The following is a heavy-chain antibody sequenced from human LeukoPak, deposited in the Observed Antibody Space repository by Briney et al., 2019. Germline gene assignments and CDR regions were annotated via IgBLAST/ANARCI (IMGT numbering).Heavy chain of an antibody. D-gene: IGHD4-23*01. J-gene: IGHJ4*02. Sequence: SGTLSLTCTVSGASITSDIFYWNWIRQSPGKGLEWIGAIHNSRGTSYNPSLESRLTISVDPSGNKFFLKMTSVTDADTATYYCGKVGGNTNSWGQGTLVTVSS. V-gene: IGHV4-30-4*01. CDR3: GKVGGNTNS. CDR2: IHNSRGT. CDR1: GASITSDIFY.